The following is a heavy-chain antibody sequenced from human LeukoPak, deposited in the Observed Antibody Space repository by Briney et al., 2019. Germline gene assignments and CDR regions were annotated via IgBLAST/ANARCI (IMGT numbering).Heavy chain of an antibody. CDR3: AELGITMIGGA. CDR2: ISSSGSTI. CDR1: GFTFRSYE. Sequence: PGGSLRLSCAASGFTFRSYEMNWVRQAPGKGLEGVAYISSSGSTIYYADSVKGRFTISRDNAKNSLYLQMNSLRAEDTAVYYCAELGITMIGGAWGKGTTVTISS. V-gene: IGHV3-48*03. J-gene: IGHJ6*04. D-gene: IGHD3-10*02.